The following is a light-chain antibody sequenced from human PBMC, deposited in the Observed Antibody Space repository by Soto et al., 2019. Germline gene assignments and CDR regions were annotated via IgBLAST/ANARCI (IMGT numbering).Light chain of an antibody. Sequence: QSVLTQPASESGSPGQSITISCTGTSSDVGGFNSVSWYQQHPGKAPRLMIYEVSNRPSGVSNRFSGSKSGNTASLTISGLQAEDEADYYCTSFTITSTYVFGTGTKVTVL. V-gene: IGLV2-14*01. CDR1: SSDVGGFNS. J-gene: IGLJ1*01. CDR3: TSFTITSTYV. CDR2: EVS.